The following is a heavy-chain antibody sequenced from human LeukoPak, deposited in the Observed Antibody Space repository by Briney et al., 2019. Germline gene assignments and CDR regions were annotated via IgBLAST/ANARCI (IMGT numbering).Heavy chain of an antibody. CDR1: GFTFSNVW. Sequence: GGSLRLSCATSGFTFSNVWMNWVRQAPGKGLEWVGRIRSNSDGGTIDYAAPVKGRFTLSRDDSKTTLYLQMNSLQTEDTAVYYCATDFYDSTWGQGTLVTVSS. CDR2: IRSNSDGGTI. D-gene: IGHD3-22*01. V-gene: IGHV3-15*07. CDR3: ATDFYDST. J-gene: IGHJ5*02.